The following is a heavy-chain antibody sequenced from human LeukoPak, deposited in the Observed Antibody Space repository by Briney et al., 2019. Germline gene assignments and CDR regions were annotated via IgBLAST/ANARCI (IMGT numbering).Heavy chain of an antibody. Sequence: KPSETLSLTCAVYGGSFSGYYWSWIRQPPGKGLEWIGEINHSGSTNYNPSLKSRVAISGDTSKNQFSLKLSSVTAADTAVYYCARGGLRFSNDWAQGTLVTVSS. CDR2: INHSGST. D-gene: IGHD3-3*01. V-gene: IGHV4-34*01. CDR3: ARGGLRFSND. J-gene: IGHJ4*02. CDR1: GGSFSGYY.